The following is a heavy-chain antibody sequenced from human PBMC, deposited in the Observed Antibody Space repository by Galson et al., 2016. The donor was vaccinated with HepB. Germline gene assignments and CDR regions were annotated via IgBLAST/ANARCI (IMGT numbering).Heavy chain of an antibody. J-gene: IGHJ4*02. V-gene: IGHV3-23*01. CDR1: GFNFTDHA. Sequence: SLRLSCAASGFNFTDHAMSWVRLVPGKGLEWVAVVSGNGGTIYYSDSVEGRFTISRDNSKNTLYLQMNSLRAEDTATYYCAKEMRWLKLGLDYWGQGTRVTVSS. CDR2: VSGNGGTI. D-gene: IGHD5-24*01. CDR3: AKEMRWLKLGLDY.